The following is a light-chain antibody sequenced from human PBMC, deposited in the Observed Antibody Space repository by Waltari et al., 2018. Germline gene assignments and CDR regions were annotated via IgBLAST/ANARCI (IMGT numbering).Light chain of an antibody. V-gene: IGKV1-13*02. CDR3: EDFNSYPPWT. CDR1: QDISNA. J-gene: IGKJ2*01. CDR2: DAS. Sequence: AVQLTQSPSSLSASVGDRVSITCRASQDISNALSWYQQKAGKPPKLLIYDASTLESGVPSKFSGSGSGTYFTLSSSSLQTEDFATDYCEDFNSYPPWTFGQGTNLEI.